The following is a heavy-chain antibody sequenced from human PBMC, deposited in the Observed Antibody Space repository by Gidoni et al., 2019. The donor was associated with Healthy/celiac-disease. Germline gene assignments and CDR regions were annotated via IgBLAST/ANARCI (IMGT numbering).Heavy chain of an antibody. V-gene: IGHV3-66*01. Sequence: EVQLVESGGGLVQPGGSLRRSWAASGFTVRSNYMSWVRRAPGKGLEWVSVIYSGGSTYYADSVKGRFTISRDNSKNTLYLQMNSLRAEDTAVYYCAKSTVTRFSWGYWGQGTLVTVSS. J-gene: IGHJ4*02. CDR2: IYSGGST. CDR3: AKSTVTRFSWGY. D-gene: IGHD4-17*01. CDR1: GFTVRSNY.